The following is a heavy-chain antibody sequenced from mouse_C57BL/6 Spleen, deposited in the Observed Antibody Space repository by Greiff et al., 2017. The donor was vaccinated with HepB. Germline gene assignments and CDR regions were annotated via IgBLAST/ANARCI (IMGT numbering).Heavy chain of an antibody. CDR3: ARAAHYDYDPSWCAY. CDR1: GYSFTGYY. D-gene: IGHD2-4*01. CDR2: INPSTGGT. Sequence: VQLQQSGPELVKPGASVKISCKASGYSFTGYYMNWVKQSPEKSLEWIGEINPSTGGTTYNQKFKAKATLTVDKSSSTAYMQLKSLTSEDSAVYYCARAAHYDYDPSWCAYWGQGTLVTVSA. J-gene: IGHJ3*01. V-gene: IGHV1-42*01.